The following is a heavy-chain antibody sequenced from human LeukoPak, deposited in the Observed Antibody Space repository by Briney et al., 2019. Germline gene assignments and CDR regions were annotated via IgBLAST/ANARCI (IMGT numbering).Heavy chain of an antibody. CDR3: AKDNSANSGSFAHFDY. D-gene: IGHD1-26*01. V-gene: IGHV3-21*05. J-gene: IGHJ4*02. Sequence: GGSLRLSCAASGFTFSSYEMNWVRQAPGKGLEWVSYISSSSSYIYYADSVKGRFTISRDNAKNSLYLQMNSLRAEDTALYYCAKDNSANSGSFAHFDYWGQGTLVTVSS. CDR1: GFTFSSYE. CDR2: ISSSSSYI.